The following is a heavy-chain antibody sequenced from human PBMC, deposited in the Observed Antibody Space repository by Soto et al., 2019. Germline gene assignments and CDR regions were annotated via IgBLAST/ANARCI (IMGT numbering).Heavy chain of an antibody. CDR1: GFTFSSYG. V-gene: IGHV3-33*01. D-gene: IGHD4-17*01. Sequence: QVQLVESGGGVVQPGRSLRLSCAASGFTFSSYGMHWVRQAPGKGLEWVAVIWYDGSNKYYADSVKGRFTISRDNSMNTLYLQMNSLRAEDTAVYYCASDSDYGGIVYHPVDWGQGTLVTVSS. J-gene: IGHJ4*02. CDR2: IWYDGSNK. CDR3: ASDSDYGGIVYHPVD.